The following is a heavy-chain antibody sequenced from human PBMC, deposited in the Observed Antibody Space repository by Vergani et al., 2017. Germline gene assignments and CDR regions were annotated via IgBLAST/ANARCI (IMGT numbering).Heavy chain of an antibody. Sequence: VQLLESGGGVVQPGRSLRLSCAASGFTFSSYAMHWVRQAPGKGLEWVAVISYDGSNKYYADSVKGRFTISRDNSKNTLYLQMNSLRAEDTAVYYCAKGMTVTRPPGLDYWGQGTLVTVSS. CDR2: ISYDGSNK. D-gene: IGHD4-11*01. V-gene: IGHV3-30*04. J-gene: IGHJ4*02. CDR1: GFTFSSYA. CDR3: AKGMTVTRPPGLDY.